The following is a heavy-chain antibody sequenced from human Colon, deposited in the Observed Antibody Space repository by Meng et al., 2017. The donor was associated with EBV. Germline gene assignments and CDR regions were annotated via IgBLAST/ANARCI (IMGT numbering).Heavy chain of an antibody. Sequence: QRQLLQAGEEVKKPGASVKVSCKVSGYTFTGYYMHWVRQAPGQGPEGMGWINPNSGGTNYAQKFQGWVTMTRDTSISTAYMELSRLRSDDTAVYYCARDWEGSWAVFDYWGQGTLVTVSS. D-gene: IGHD6-13*01. V-gene: IGHV1-2*04. J-gene: IGHJ4*02. CDR2: INPNSGGT. CDR3: ARDWEGSWAVFDY. CDR1: GYTFTGYY.